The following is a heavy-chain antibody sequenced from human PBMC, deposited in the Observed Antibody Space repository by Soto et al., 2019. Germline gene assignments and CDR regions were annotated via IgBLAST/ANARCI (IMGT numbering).Heavy chain of an antibody. Sequence: QVQLQESGPGLVKPSQTLSLTCTVSGGSISSGDYYWSWIRQHPGKGLEWIGYIYYSGSTYYNPSLQSRVTIAVDTAKNQFSLKLSSVTAADTAVYSCARWWSGSRQGFDPWGQGTLVTVSS. J-gene: IGHJ5*02. CDR2: IYYSGST. V-gene: IGHV4-31*03. CDR3: ARWWSGSRQGFDP. D-gene: IGHD3-3*01. CDR1: GGSISSGDYY.